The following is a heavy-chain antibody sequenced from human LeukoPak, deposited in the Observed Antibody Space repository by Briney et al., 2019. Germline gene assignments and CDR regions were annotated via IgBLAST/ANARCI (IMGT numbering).Heavy chain of an antibody. J-gene: IGHJ4*02. CDR2: IRYDGSNK. CDR1: GFTFSSYG. D-gene: IGHD2-2*01. V-gene: IGHV3-30*02. Sequence: GGSLRLSCAASGFTFSSYGMHWVRQAPGKGLEWVAFIRYDGSNKYYADSVKGRFTISRDNSKNTLYLQMNSLRAEDTAVYYCASDIVVVPAALTDYWGQGTLATVSS. CDR3: ASDIVVVPAALTDY.